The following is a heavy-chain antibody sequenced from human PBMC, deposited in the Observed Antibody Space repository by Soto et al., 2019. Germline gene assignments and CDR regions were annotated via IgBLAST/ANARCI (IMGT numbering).Heavy chain of an antibody. D-gene: IGHD3-16*01. Sequence: QVQLVQSGAEVKKPGASVKVSCKASGSTFSSHDINLVRQATGQGLEWMGWMNPNSGNTGYAQKFQGRVTMTRNTSISTAYMELSSLRSEDMAVYYCASYVRSYYNGMDVWGQGTTVTVSS. V-gene: IGHV1-8*01. CDR2: MNPNSGNT. J-gene: IGHJ6*02. CDR3: ASYVRSYYNGMDV. CDR1: GSTFSSHD.